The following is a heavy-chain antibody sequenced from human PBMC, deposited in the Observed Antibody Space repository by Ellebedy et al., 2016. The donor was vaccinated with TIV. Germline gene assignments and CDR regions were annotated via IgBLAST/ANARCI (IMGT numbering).Heavy chain of an antibody. D-gene: IGHD6-19*01. CDR3: VRVMWPVPGPVDPFDY. V-gene: IGHV3-23*01. CDR1: GFTFSSHG. CDR2: ITGGGYTP. Sequence: GESLKISCAASGFTFSSHGMASVRQAPGTGLEWLSGITGGGYTPYYAESVKGGFTISRDNYKNTLFLQLTSLRSEDTAVFYCVRVMWPVPGPVDPFDYWGQGTPVTVSS. J-gene: IGHJ4*02.